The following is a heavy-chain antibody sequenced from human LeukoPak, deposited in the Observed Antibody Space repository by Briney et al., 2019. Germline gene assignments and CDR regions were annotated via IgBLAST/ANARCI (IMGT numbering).Heavy chain of an antibody. D-gene: IGHD3-22*01. V-gene: IGHV3-11*01. Sequence: GGSLRLSCAASAFTFSDYYMCWIRQAPVKGLEWVSYISSSGSTIFYADSVKGRFTISRDNAKNSLYLQMNSLRAEDTAVYYCARGDHYDSSGYYAYYFDYWGQGTLVTVSS. CDR2: ISSSGSTI. J-gene: IGHJ4*02. CDR3: ARGDHYDSSGYYAYYFDY. CDR1: AFTFSDYY.